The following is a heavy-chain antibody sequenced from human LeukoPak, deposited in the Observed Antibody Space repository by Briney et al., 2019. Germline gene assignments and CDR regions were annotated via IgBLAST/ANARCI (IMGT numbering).Heavy chain of an antibody. CDR1: GYTFTSYY. V-gene: IGHV1-46*01. CDR3: ARDPYDSSGYYLERYGMDV. J-gene: IGHJ6*02. CDR2: INPSGGST. D-gene: IGHD3-22*01. Sequence: ASVKVSCKASGYTFTSYYIHWVRQAPGQGLEWMGIINPSGGSTSYAQKFQGRVTTTRDTSTSTVYMELSSLRSEDTAVYYCARDPYDSSGYYLERYGMDVWGQGTTVTVSS.